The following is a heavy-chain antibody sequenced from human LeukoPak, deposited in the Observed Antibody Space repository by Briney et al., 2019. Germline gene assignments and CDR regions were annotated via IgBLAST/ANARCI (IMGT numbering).Heavy chain of an antibody. CDR2: ISYDGSNK. J-gene: IGHJ4*02. CDR1: GFTFSSYA. D-gene: IGHD6-13*01. CDR3: ARTFGWGVHSSSWYEVDY. V-gene: IGHV3-30-3*01. Sequence: GGSLSLSCAASGFTFSSYAMHWVRQAPGKGLEWVAVISYDGSNKYYADSVKGRFTISRDNSKNTLYLQMNSLRAEDTAVYYCARTFGWGVHSSSWYEVDYWGQGTLVTVSS.